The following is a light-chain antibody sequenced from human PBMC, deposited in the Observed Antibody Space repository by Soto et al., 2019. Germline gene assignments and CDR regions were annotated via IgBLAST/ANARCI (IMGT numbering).Light chain of an antibody. CDR1: QSVSSSY. V-gene: IGKV3-20*01. Sequence: EIVLTQSPGTLSFSLVERSTLCLRASQSVSSSYLAWYQQKPGQAPRLLIYGASSRATGIPDRFSGSGSGTDFTLTISRLEPEDFAVYYCQQYGSSRITFGQGTRLEIK. CDR2: GAS. J-gene: IGKJ5*01. CDR3: QQYGSSRIT.